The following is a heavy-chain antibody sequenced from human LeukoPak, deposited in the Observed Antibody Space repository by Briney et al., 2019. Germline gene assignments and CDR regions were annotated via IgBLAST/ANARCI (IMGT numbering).Heavy chain of an antibody. Sequence: PSETLSLTCSVFGVSISNYFWRWLRQPAGKGLEWIGRFYASGTTYYNPSLRRRVTFSMDTSKNHFSLKLTSVTAADTAVYYCARTHCGGGSCDTFDPWVQGTLVTVSS. CDR1: GVSISNYF. J-gene: IGHJ5*02. CDR3: ARTHCGGGSCDTFDP. CDR2: FYASGTT. V-gene: IGHV4-4*07. D-gene: IGHD2-21*01.